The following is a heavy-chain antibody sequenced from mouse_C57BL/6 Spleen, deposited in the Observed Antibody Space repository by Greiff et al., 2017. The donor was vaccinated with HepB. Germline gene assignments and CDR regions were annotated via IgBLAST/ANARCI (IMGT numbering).Heavy chain of an antibody. CDR1: GYSFTGYF. D-gene: IGHD2-4*01. CDR2: INPYNGDT. CDR3: ARRLYDYEDAKDY. J-gene: IGHJ4*01. Sequence: EVQLQQSGPELVKPGDSVKISCKASGYSFTGYFMNWVMQSHGKSLEWIGRINPYNGDTFYNQKFKGKATLTVDKSSSTAHMELRSLTSEDSAVYYCARRLYDYEDAKDYWGQGTSVTVSS. V-gene: IGHV1-20*01.